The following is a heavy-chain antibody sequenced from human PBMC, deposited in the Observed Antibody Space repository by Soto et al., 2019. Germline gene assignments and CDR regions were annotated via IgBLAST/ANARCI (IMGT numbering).Heavy chain of an antibody. J-gene: IGHJ3*02. CDR2: IGSRTSDI. CDR3: VRDYYDTSGYPNSFDM. D-gene: IGHD3-22*01. Sequence: PRWSLRLSCAASGFTLSRHTMNWVRQAPGKGLEWVSFIGSRTSDIYYADSVKGRLTISRDNAKNSLYLDLTRLRAEDTGVYFCVRDYYDTSGYPNSFDMWGQGTMVTVSS. V-gene: IGHV3-21*01. CDR1: GFTLSRHT.